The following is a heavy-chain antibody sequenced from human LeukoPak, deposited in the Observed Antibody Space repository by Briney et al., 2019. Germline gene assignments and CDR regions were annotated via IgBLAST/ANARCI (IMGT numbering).Heavy chain of an antibody. CDR3: ARGAPHPYSIHFDY. D-gene: IGHD6-13*01. CDR2: INPNSGGT. Sequence: GASVKVSCKASGYTFTGYYMHCVRQAPGQGLEWMGWINPNSGGTNYAQKFQGRVTMTRDTSISTAYMELSRLRSDDTAVYYCARGAPHPYSIHFDYWGQGTLVTVSS. V-gene: IGHV1-2*02. CDR1: GYTFTGYY. J-gene: IGHJ4*02.